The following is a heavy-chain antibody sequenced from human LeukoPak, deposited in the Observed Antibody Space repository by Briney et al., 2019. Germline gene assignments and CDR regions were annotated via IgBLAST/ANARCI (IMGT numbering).Heavy chain of an antibody. V-gene: IGHV4-4*09. CDR3: ARYPSSGYYFAFDI. CDR1: GGSISSYY. D-gene: IGHD3-22*01. J-gene: IGHJ3*02. CDR2: IYTSGST. Sequence: PSETLSLTCTVSGGSISSYYWSWIRQPPGKGLEWIGYIYTSGSTNYNPSLKSRVTISVDTSKNQFSLKLSSVTAADTAVYYCARYPSSGYYFAFDIWGQGTMVTVSS.